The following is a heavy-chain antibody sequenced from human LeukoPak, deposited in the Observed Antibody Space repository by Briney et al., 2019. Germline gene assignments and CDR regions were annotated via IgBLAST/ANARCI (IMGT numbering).Heavy chain of an antibody. CDR1: GFTFSSYA. Sequence: GGSLRLSCAASGFTFSSYAMSWVRQAPGKGLEWVAGISGSGGSTNYADSVKGRFTISRDNPKNTLYLQMNGLRAEDTAVYFCAKRGVVIRVILVGFHKEANYFDSWGQGDLVTASS. D-gene: IGHD3-22*01. CDR2: ISGSGGST. CDR3: AKRGVVIRVILVGFHKEANYFDS. J-gene: IGHJ4*02. V-gene: IGHV3-23*01.